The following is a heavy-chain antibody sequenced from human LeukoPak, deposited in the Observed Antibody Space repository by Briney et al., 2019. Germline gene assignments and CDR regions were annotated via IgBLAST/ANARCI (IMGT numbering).Heavy chain of an antibody. CDR1: GFTFSSYA. V-gene: IGHV3-23*01. CDR2: IGASGGST. Sequence: GGSLRLSCATSGFTFSSYAMSWVRQAPGKGLEWVSDIGASGGSTYYADSVKGRFTISRDNSKNTLYLQMNSLRTEDTAVYYCAKAEGYDILTGLDYWGQGTLVTVSS. J-gene: IGHJ4*02. D-gene: IGHD3-9*01. CDR3: AKAEGYDILTGLDY.